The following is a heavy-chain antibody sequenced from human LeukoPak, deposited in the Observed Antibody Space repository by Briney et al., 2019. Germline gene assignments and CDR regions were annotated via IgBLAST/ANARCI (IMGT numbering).Heavy chain of an antibody. J-gene: IGHJ4*02. CDR1: GYIFTGYY. Sequence: ASVKVSCKASGYIFTGYYMHWVRQAPGQGLEWMGWINPNSGGTSYAQKFQGRVTMTRDTSISTAYMELSRLRSDDTAVYYCARSFMVRGVILDDYWGQGTLVTVSS. V-gene: IGHV1-2*02. D-gene: IGHD3-10*01. CDR3: ARSFMVRGVILDDY. CDR2: INPNSGGT.